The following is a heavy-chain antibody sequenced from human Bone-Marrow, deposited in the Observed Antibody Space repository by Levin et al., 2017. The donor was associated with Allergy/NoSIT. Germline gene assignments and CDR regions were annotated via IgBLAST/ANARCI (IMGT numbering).Heavy chain of an antibody. J-gene: IGHJ4*02. CDR1: GFTFHSFT. Sequence: GGSLRLSCAASGFTFHSFTMTWVRQVPGMGLEWLADISGSGGRTYYADSVKGRFTISRDNSRNTLHLQLNSLRGDDTAVYYCAKNLGADEDDQVLTGLFDYWGQGTLVTVSS. CDR2: ISGSGGRT. D-gene: IGHD2-21*02. V-gene: IGHV3-23*01. CDR3: AKNLGADEDDQVLTGLFDY.